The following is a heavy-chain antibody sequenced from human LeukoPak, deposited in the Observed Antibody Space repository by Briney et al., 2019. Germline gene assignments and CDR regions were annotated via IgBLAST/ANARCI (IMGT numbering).Heavy chain of an antibody. CDR3: ARDTLNDAFDM. CDR1: GGSVNTGSYY. CDR2: IYFSGST. V-gene: IGHV4-61*01. Sequence: SETLSLTCTVSGGSVNTGSYYWSWIRQTPGKGLEWIGCIYFSGSTNYNPSLKSRVTISVDRSKNQFSLRLSSVTAADTAVYYCARDTLNDAFDMWGQGTLVTVSS. D-gene: IGHD2/OR15-2a*01. J-gene: IGHJ3*02.